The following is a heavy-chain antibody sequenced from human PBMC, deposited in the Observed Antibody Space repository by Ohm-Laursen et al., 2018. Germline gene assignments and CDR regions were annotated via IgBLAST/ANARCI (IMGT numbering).Heavy chain of an antibody. D-gene: IGHD2-15*01. Sequence: SLRLSCAASGFTFSDHYMEWVRQAPGKGLEWVGRSRNKANSYTAEYAASVKGRFTISRDESETSMYLQMSGLKTEDTAVYYCARMFARPSPCLGGTCYPGDDYWGQGTLVTVSS. CDR3: ARMFARPSPCLGGTCYPGDDY. V-gene: IGHV3-72*01. J-gene: IGHJ4*02. CDR1: GFTFSDHY. CDR2: SRNKANSYTA.